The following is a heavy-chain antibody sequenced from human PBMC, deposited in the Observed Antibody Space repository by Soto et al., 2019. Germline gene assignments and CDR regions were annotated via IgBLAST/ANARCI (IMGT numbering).Heavy chain of an antibody. CDR2: ISGSGGST. Sequence: EVQLLESGGGLVQPGGSLRLSCEASGFTFSSYAMSWVRQAPGKGLEWVSAISGSGGSTYYADSVKGRFTISRDNSKNTLYLQMNSLRAEDTAVYYCAKDQGCSGGSCYPEYYFDYWGQGTLVTVSS. CDR3: AKDQGCSGGSCYPEYYFDY. V-gene: IGHV3-23*01. J-gene: IGHJ4*02. D-gene: IGHD2-15*01. CDR1: GFTFSSYA.